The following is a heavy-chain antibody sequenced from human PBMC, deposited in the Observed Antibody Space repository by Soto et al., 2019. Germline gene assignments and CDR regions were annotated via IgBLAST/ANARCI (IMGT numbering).Heavy chain of an antibody. Sequence: SESLSLTCSVSSGSVSGFYWTWIRQPPGKILEWIGYIHYSGRTDYNPSLTSRATMSVDTSKNQFSLNLKSITAADTAVYYCVRVGVGIGNHFDSWGRGTLVTVSS. J-gene: IGHJ4*02. CDR3: VRVGVGIGNHFDS. CDR1: SGSVSGFY. D-gene: IGHD1-26*01. V-gene: IGHV4-59*02. CDR2: IHYSGRT.